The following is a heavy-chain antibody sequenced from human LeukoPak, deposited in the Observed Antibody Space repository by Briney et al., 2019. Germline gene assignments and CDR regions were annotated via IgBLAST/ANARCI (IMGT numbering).Heavy chain of an antibody. V-gene: IGHV3-23*01. CDR1: GFTFSSYA. CDR2: ISGSGGST. J-gene: IGHJ4*02. CDR3: AKVRGDDSSGYYSVCFDY. D-gene: IGHD3-22*01. Sequence: GGSLRLSCAASGFTFSSYAMSWVRQAPGKGLEWVSAISGSGGSTYYADSVKGRFTISRDKSKNTLYLQVNSLSAEDTAVYYCAKVRGDDSSGYYSVCFDYWGQGTLVTVSS.